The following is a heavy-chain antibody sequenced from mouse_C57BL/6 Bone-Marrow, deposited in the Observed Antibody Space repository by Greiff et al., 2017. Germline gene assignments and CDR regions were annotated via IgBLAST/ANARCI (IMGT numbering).Heavy chain of an antibody. D-gene: IGHD1-3*01. V-gene: IGHV5-4*01. CDR3: ARDKAGKGPHWYFDV. Sequence: EVQLVESGGGLVKPGGSLKLSCAASGFTFSSYAMSWVRQTPEKRLEWVATISDGGSYTYYPDNVKGRFTISRDNAKNNLYLQMSHLKSEDTAMYYCARDKAGKGPHWYFDVWGTGTTVTVSS. J-gene: IGHJ1*03. CDR1: GFTFSSYA. CDR2: ISDGGSYT.